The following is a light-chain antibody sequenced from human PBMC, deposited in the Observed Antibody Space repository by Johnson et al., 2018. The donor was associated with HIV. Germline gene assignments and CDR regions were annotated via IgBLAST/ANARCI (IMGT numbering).Light chain of an antibody. Sequence: QAVLTQPPSVSAAPGQKVTISCSGSTSNIGNNYVSWYQQLPGTAPKLLIYENNKRPSGIPDRLSDSQSGTSTTLAITGLQTGDQADYYCGTWATSLGAQYVCGSGTNGPVL. CDR2: ENN. CDR1: TSNIGNNY. CDR3: GTWATSLGAQYV. J-gene: IGLJ1*01. V-gene: IGLV1-51*01.